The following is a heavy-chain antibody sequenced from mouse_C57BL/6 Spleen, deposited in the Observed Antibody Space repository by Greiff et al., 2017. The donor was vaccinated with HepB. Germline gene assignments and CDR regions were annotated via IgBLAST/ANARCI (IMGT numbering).Heavy chain of an antibody. J-gene: IGHJ4*01. D-gene: IGHD2-5*01. CDR1: GFTFSDYY. Sequence: EVMLVESGGGLVQPGGSLKLSCAASGFTFSDYYMYWVRQTPEKRLEWVAYISNGGGSTYYPDTVKGRFTISRDNAKNTLYLQMSRLKSEDTAMYYCARYYSNYVYAMDYWGRGTSVTVSS. V-gene: IGHV5-12*01. CDR2: ISNGGGST. CDR3: ARYYSNYVYAMDY.